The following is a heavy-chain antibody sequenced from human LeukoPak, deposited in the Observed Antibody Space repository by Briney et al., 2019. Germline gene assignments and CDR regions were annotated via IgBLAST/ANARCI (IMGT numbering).Heavy chain of an antibody. D-gene: IGHD2-2*02. CDR3: AGDVHPQDEPLYGNWFDP. Sequence: KPSETLSLTCAVYGGSFSGYYWSWIRQPPGKGLEWIREINHSGSTNYNPSLKSRVTISVDTSKNQFSLKLTSVTAADTAVYYCAGDVHPQDEPLYGNWFDPWGQGTLVTVSS. CDR2: INHSGST. J-gene: IGHJ5*02. V-gene: IGHV4-34*01. CDR1: GGSFSGYY.